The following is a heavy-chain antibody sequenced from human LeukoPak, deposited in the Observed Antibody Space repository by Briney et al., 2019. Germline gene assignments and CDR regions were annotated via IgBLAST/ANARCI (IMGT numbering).Heavy chain of an antibody. CDR1: GYTFTGIY. V-gene: IGHV1-2*02. D-gene: IGHD6-6*01. Sequence: ASVKVSCKASGYTFTGIYIHWVRQAPGQGLEWMGWIYPYSGDANYAQNFQGRVTMTRDTSISTAYMELSSLKSDDTAVYYCARDRNSGSSLDIWGQGTMLTVSS. CDR2: IYPYSGDA. J-gene: IGHJ3*02. CDR3: ARDRNSGSSLDI.